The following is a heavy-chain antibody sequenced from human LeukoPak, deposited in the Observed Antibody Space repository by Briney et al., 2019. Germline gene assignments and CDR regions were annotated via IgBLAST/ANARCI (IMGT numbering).Heavy chain of an antibody. V-gene: IGHV6-1*01. CDR2: TYYRSKWYN. D-gene: IGHD3-10*01. Sequence: SQTLSLTCAISGDSVSSNSAAWNWIRQSPSRGLEWLGRTYYRSKWYNEYAVSVKSRITINPDTSKNQFSLQLNSVTPEDTAVYFCARELLWFGDLLYFDYWGQGTLVTVSS. CDR3: ARELLWFGDLLYFDY. CDR1: GDSVSSNSAA. J-gene: IGHJ4*02.